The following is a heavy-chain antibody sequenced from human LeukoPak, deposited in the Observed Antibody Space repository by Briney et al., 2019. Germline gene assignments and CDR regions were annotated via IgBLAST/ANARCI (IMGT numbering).Heavy chain of an antibody. D-gene: IGHD2/OR15-2a*01. V-gene: IGHV1-69*15. CDR1: RDTFNNYA. J-gene: IGHJ2*01. CDR2: YIPIFATT. CDR3: ATVVVYGISTLWYFDL. Sequence: GSSVKVSCKTSRDTFNNYAIGWVRQAPGQGLEWMGRYIPIFATTKYAQKFQDRVTMTADESTSTAYMELRSLRSGDTAVYYCATVVVYGISTLWYFDLWGRGTLVTVSS.